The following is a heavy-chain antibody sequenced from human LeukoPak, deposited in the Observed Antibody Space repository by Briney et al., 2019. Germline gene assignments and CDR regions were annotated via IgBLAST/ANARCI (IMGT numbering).Heavy chain of an antibody. Sequence: ASETLSLTCTVSGGSIGSGYYWAWIRQPPGKGLEWIGSIHYGGTTHYNPSLQSRVTISADTSKNQFALDLRSVTAADTAVYYCTRDIGDFASDFWGQGTLVTVSS. CDR2: IHYGGTT. V-gene: IGHV4-39*02. CDR3: TRDIGDFASDF. CDR1: GGSIGSGYY. D-gene: IGHD2-21*02. J-gene: IGHJ4*02.